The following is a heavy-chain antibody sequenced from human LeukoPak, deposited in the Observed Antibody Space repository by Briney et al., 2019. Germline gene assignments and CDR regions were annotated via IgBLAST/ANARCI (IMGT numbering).Heavy chain of an antibody. CDR2: ISSSGSTK. D-gene: IGHD3-10*01. CDR3: ARDGHAYGRGSPHY. J-gene: IGHJ4*02. Sequence: LSLTCAVYGGSFSGYYWSWIRQAPRKGLEWVSYISSSGSTKYYADSVKGRFTISRDNAKNSFLQMNSLRAEDTAVYYCARDGHAYGRGSPHYWGQGTLVSVSS. CDR1: GGSFSGYY. V-gene: IGHV3-11*01.